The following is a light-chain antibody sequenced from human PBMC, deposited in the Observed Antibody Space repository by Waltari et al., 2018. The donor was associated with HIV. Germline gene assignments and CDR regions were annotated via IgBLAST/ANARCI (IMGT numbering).Light chain of an antibody. CDR3: SSYTSSSTRA. CDR1: SSDVGGYNY. J-gene: IGLJ2*01. CDR2: DVS. V-gene: IGLV2-14*01. Sequence: QSALTQPASVSGSPGQSITISCTGTSSDVGGYNYVSWYQQHPGKAPKLMIYDVSNPPSGVANRFSRSKSGNTASLTISGLQAEDEADYYCSSYTSSSTRAFGGGTKLTVL.